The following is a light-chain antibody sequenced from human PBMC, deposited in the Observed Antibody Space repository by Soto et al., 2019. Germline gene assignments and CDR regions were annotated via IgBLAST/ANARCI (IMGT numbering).Light chain of an antibody. CDR2: DVS. J-gene: IGLJ1*01. CDR3: CSYAGTYSYV. V-gene: IGLV2-11*01. CDR1: SSDVGAYNY. Sequence: QSALTQPRSVSGSPGQSVTISCTGTSSDVGAYNYVSWYQQHSGKAPKFMIYDVSKRPSGVPDRFSGSKSGNTASLTISGLQAEDGADYYCCSYAGTYSYVFGTGTKVTVL.